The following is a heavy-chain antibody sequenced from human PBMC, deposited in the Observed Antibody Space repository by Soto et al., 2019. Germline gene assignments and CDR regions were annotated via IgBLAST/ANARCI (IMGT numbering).Heavy chain of an antibody. V-gene: IGHV3-23*01. CDR2: ISGSGGST. Sequence: GGSLRLSCAASGFTFSSYAMSWVRQAPGKGLEWVSAISGSGGSTYYADSVKGRFTISRDNSKNTLYLQMNSLRAEDTAVYYCAKDVHYDILTGYPQWFDPWGQGTLVTVSS. CDR3: AKDVHYDILTGYPQWFDP. D-gene: IGHD3-9*01. J-gene: IGHJ5*02. CDR1: GFTFSSYA.